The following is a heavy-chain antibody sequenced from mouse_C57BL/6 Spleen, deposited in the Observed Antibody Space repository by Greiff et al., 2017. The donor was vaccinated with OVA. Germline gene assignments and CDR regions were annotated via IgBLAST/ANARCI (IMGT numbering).Heavy chain of an antibody. D-gene: IGHD1-1*01. CDR2: ISDGGSYT. J-gene: IGHJ2*01. CDR3: ARDRYYGSSDY. CDR1: GFTFSSYA. Sequence: EVKVEESGGGLVKPGGSLKLSCAASGFTFSSYAMSWVRQTPEKRLEWVATISDGGSYTYYPDNVKGRFTISRDNAKNNLYLQMSHLKSEDTAMYYCARDRYYGSSDYWGQGTTLTVSS. V-gene: IGHV5-4*01.